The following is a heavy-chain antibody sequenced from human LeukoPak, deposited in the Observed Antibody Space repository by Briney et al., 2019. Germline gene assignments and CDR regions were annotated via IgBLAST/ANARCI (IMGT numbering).Heavy chain of an antibody. D-gene: IGHD3-10*01. J-gene: IGHJ4*02. CDR1: GFTFSSYG. CDR2: IRYDGSNK. CDR3: ASRPELAFDY. V-gene: IGHV3-30*02. Sequence: GGSLRLSSAASGFTFSSYGMHWVRQAPGKGLEWVAFIRYDGSNKYYADSVKGRFTISRDNSKNTLYLQMNSLRAEDTAVYYCASRPELAFDYWGQGTLVTVSS.